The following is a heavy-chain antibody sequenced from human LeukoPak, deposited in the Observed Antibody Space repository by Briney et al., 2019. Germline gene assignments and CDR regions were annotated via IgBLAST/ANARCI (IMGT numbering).Heavy chain of an antibody. CDR2: IYYSGRV. CDR3: AKTRSGTYYGDSFDI. V-gene: IGHV4-28*05. CDR1: GDSITRSDW. Sequence: KTSDTLSLTCAVSGDSITRSDWWAWIRPPPGKGLEWLGNIYYSGRVYHNPSLQTRVTMSVDSSKNQFSLRLGSVTAVDTAVYFCAKTRSGTYYGDSFDIWGQGILVTVSS. D-gene: IGHD1-26*01. J-gene: IGHJ3*02.